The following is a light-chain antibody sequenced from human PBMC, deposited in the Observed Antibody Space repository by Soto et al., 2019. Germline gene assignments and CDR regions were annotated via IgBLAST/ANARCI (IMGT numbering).Light chain of an antibody. Sequence: DIVMTQSPLSLPVTPGEPASISCRSSESLLHVSGYNYLDWYLQKPGQSPQLLIYLGSYRASGVPDRFSGSGSGTDFTLEISRVEAEDVRIYYCMQGLHSLQYTFGPGTRVDVK. CDR1: ESLLHVSGYNY. V-gene: IGKV2-28*01. J-gene: IGKJ3*01. CDR3: MQGLHSLQYT. CDR2: LGS.